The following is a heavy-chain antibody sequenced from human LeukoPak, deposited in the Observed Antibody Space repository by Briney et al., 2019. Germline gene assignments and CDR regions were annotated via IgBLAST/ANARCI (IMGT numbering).Heavy chain of an antibody. J-gene: IGHJ4*02. CDR3: ATEISYSSSSLYYFDY. V-gene: IGHV1-2*04. Sequence: ASVKVSCKASGYTFTGYYMHWVRQAPGQGLEWMGWINPNSGGTNYAQKFQGWVTMTRDTSISTAYMELSSLRSEDTAVYYCATEISYSSSSLYYFDYWGQGTLVTVSS. CDR2: INPNSGGT. D-gene: IGHD6-6*01. CDR1: GYTFTGYY.